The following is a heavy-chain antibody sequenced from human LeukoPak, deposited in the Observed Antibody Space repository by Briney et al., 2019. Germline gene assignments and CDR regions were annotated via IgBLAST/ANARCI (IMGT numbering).Heavy chain of an antibody. CDR2: INHSGST. CDR1: GGSFSGYY. J-gene: IGHJ6*03. CDR3: ARGRFLETSRGTRDPRTRRKDMPAYYYYYMDV. V-gene: IGHV4-34*01. D-gene: IGHD3-3*01. Sequence: PSETLSLTCAVYGGSFSGYYWSWIRQPPGKGLEWIGEINHSGSTNYNPSLKSRVTISVDTSKNQFSLKLSSVTAADTAVYYCARGRFLETSRGTRDPRTRRKDMPAYYYYYMDVWGKGTTVTVSS.